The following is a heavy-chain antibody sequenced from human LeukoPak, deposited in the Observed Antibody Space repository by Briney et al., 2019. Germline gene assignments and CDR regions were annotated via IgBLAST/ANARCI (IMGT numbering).Heavy chain of an antibody. J-gene: IGHJ5*02. CDR1: GFTFSSYG. CDR2: IWYDGSNK. Sequence: GGSLRLSCAASGFTFSSYGMHWVRQAPGKGLEWVAVIWYDGSNKYYADSVKGRFTISRDNSKSTLYLQMNSLRAEDTAVYYCARDGTTVTTGWFDPWGQGTLVTVSS. D-gene: IGHD4-17*01. V-gene: IGHV3-33*01. CDR3: ARDGTTVTTGWFDP.